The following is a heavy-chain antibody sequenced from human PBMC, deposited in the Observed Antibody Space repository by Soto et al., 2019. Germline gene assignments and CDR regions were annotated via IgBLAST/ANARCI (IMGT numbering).Heavy chain of an antibody. CDR3: ARAPTDNLPSVYGDL. J-gene: IGHJ2*01. CDR2: IGTSSGNT. Sequence: QGQLVQSGAEVKRPGASMKVSCKASGYTFTDYSISWVRQAPGQGLEWMGWIGTSSGNTKYAQKLQGRVTMSTDTSTTTAYMELSSLSSEDTAVYFCARAPTDNLPSVYGDLWGRGTLVTVSS. CDR1: GYTFTDYS. V-gene: IGHV1-18*04. D-gene: IGHD1-1*01.